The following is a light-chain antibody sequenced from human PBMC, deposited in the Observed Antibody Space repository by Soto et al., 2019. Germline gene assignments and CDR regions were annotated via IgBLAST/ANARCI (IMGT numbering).Light chain of an antibody. CDR1: SSDIGGYNY. CDR2: EVS. Sequence: QSVLTQPASVSGSPGQSITISCTGTSSDIGGYNYVSWYQQHPGKVPKLMIFEVSNRPSGVSYRFSGSKSGNTASLTISGLRAEDEADYYCSSYTGSSTLYVFGTGTKVTVL. CDR3: SSYTGSSTLYV. J-gene: IGLJ1*01. V-gene: IGLV2-14*01.